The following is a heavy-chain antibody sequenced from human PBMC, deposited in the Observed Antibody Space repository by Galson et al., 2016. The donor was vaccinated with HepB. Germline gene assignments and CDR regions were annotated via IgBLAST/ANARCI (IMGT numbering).Heavy chain of an antibody. CDR1: GFTFSRYW. Sequence: SLRLSCAASGFTFSRYWMHWVRQAPGKGLVWVSRIQSDGRTTGYADSVKGRFTISRDNVKNTLYLQMDSLGAADTAVYYCARDGKTVAGTFDYGGQGTLVTVSS. J-gene: IGHJ4*02. CDR3: ARDGKTVAGTFDY. V-gene: IGHV3-74*01. D-gene: IGHD6-19*01. CDR2: IQSDGRTT.